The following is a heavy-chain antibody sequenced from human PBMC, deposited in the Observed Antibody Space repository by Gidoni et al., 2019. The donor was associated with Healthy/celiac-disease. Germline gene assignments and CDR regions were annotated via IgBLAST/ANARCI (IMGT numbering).Heavy chain of an antibody. Sequence: EVQLVESGGGLVQPGGSLRLSCAASGFPFSSYDMHWVRQATGKGLEWVSAIGTAGDTYYPGSVKGRFTISRENAKNSLYLQMNSLRAEDTAVYYCARGEQWLVRGAFDIWGQGTMVTVSS. CDR3: ARGEQWLVRGAFDI. J-gene: IGHJ3*02. V-gene: IGHV3-13*01. CDR2: IGTAGDT. D-gene: IGHD6-19*01. CDR1: GFPFSSYD.